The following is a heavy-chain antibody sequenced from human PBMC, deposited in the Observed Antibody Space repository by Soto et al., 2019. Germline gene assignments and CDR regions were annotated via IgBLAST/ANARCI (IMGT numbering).Heavy chain of an antibody. CDR3: ARALYDSSGYADY. Sequence: QVQLVESGGGVVQPGTSLRLSCAASGFTFSSYGMHWVRQAPGKGPEWVAVIWYDGNTKYYADSVKGRFTISRDNSKNTLYLQMNSLRAEDTAVYYCARALYDSSGYADYWGQGTLVTVSS. CDR2: IWYDGNTK. V-gene: IGHV3-33*01. CDR1: GFTFSSYG. J-gene: IGHJ4*02. D-gene: IGHD3-22*01.